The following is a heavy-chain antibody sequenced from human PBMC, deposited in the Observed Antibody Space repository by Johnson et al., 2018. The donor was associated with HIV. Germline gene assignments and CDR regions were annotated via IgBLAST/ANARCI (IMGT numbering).Heavy chain of an antibody. Sequence: VQLVESGGGVVQPGGSLRLSCAASGFTFSSYGMHWVRQAPGKGLEWVADIKQDGSEKYYVDSVKGRFTISRDNAKNSLYLQMNSLRAEDTALYYCASFFSAELWTDAFDIWGQGTMVTVSS. V-gene: IGHV3-7*05. J-gene: IGHJ3*02. D-gene: IGHD5-18*01. CDR3: ASFFSAELWTDAFDI. CDR2: IKQDGSEK. CDR1: GFTFSSYG.